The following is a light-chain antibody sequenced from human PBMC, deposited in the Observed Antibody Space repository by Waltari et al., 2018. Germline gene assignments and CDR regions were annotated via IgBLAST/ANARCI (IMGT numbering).Light chain of an antibody. CDR3: QQYYSYPVT. CDR2: ASS. V-gene: IGKV1-8*01. CDR1: LGVGSY. Sequence: AIRLTQSPSSIAASTGDRVTIPCRASLGVGSYLAWYQQKSGRAPKLLLYASSSLEAEVPSRFGGSGSGTDFTLTISCLQSEDFASYFCQQYYSYPVTFGQGTRV. J-gene: IGKJ1*01.